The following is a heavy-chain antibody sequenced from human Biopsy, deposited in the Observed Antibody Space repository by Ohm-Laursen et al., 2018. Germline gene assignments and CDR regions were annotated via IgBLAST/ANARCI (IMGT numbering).Heavy chain of an antibody. Sequence: TLSLTCTVSGVSISVDGYYWAWIRQPPGKGLESIGSIFYSGITYYNPSLQSRVTMSVDTSKNQFSLNLTSVTAADTAVYYCARHPTGFWFDPWGQGTLVTVSS. CDR1: GVSISVDGYY. CDR2: IFYSGIT. V-gene: IGHV4-39*01. CDR3: ARHPTGFWFDP. J-gene: IGHJ5*02.